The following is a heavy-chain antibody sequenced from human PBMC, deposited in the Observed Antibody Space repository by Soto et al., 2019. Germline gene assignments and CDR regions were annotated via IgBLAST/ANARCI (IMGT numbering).Heavy chain of an antibody. V-gene: IGHV3-33*01. Sequence: GGSLRLSCAASGFTFSSYGMHWVRQAPGKGLEWVAVIWYDGSNKYYADSVKGRFTISRDNSKNTLYLQMNSLRAEDTAVYYCARETIVVVPAARFFDPWGQGTLVTVSS. CDR2: IWYDGSNK. D-gene: IGHD2-2*01. J-gene: IGHJ5*02. CDR1: GFTFSSYG. CDR3: ARETIVVVPAARFFDP.